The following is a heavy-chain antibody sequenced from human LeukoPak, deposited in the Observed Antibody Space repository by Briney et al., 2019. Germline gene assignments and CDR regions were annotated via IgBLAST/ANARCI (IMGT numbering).Heavy chain of an antibody. CDR3: ARGKTTVTTSVWFDP. CDR1: GYTFTSYD. CDR2: MNPNSGNT. Sequence: ASVRVSCKASGYTFTSYDINWVRQATGQGLEWMGWMNPNSGNTGYAQKFQGRVTITRNTSISTAYMELSSLRSEDTAVYYCARGKTTVTTSVWFDPWGQGTLVTVSS. J-gene: IGHJ5*02. V-gene: IGHV1-8*03. D-gene: IGHD4-17*01.